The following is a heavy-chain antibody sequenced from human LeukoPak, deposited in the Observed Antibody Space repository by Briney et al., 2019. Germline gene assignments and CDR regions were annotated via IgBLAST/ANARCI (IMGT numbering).Heavy chain of an antibody. D-gene: IGHD3-10*01. Sequence: PSETLSLTCTVSGGSISSDYCNWIRQPPGKGLEWIGYIYYSGSTNYNPSLKSRVTISVDTSKNQFSLKLSSVTAADTAVYYCARGGSNWFDPWGQGTLVTVSS. J-gene: IGHJ5*02. V-gene: IGHV4-59*01. CDR2: IYYSGST. CDR3: ARGGSNWFDP. CDR1: GGSISSDY.